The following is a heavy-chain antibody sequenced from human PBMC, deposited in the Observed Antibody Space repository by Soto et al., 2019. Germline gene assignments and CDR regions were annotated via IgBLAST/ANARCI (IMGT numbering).Heavy chain of an antibody. CDR2: ISSSSSNI. V-gene: IGHV3-48*02. J-gene: IGHJ4*02. Sequence: EVQLVESGGGLVQPGGSLRLSCAASGLTFSSYSMNWVRQAPGKGLEWVSYISSSSSNIYYADSVQGRFTISRDNAKKSRYLNMNSVRDEDTDVYDCASLVQSGWDYWGQGTLVTVSS. CDR3: ASLVQSGWDY. CDR1: GLTFSSYS. D-gene: IGHD3-9*01.